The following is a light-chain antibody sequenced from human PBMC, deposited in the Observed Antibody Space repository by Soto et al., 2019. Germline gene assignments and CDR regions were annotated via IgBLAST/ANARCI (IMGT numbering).Light chain of an antibody. J-gene: IGKJ4*01. CDR3: QQTSSHLLS. CDR1: ESISDY. CDR2: SAS. Sequence: DIQMTQSPSSLSASVGDRVTIVCRASESISDYLNWYQLKSGEAPKVLIYSASTLRGGVPSRFSGTGSGTEFTLTISSLQPEDVATYYCQQTSSHLLSFGGGTTVEIK. V-gene: IGKV1-39*01.